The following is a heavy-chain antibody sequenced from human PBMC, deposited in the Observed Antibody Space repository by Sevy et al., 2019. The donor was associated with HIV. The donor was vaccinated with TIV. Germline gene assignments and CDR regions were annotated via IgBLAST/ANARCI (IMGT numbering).Heavy chain of an antibody. CDR2: FDPEDGET. J-gene: IGHJ4*02. V-gene: IGHV1-24*01. CDR1: GYALTELS. D-gene: IGHD6-13*01. Sequence: ASVKVSCKVSGYALTELSMHWVRQAAGKGLEWMGGFDPEDGETIYAQKFQGRVTMTEDTSTDTAYMELSSLRSEDTAVYYCAIERSKIAAAGTHYFDYWGQGTLVTVSS. CDR3: AIERSKIAAAGTHYFDY.